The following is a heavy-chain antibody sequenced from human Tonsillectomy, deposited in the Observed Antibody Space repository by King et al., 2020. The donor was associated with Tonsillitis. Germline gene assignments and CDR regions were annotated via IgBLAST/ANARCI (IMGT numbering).Heavy chain of an antibody. J-gene: IGHJ4*02. CDR2: IYHSGTT. Sequence: QLQESGLGLVKPSETLSLTCAVSGSSVSSGYYWGWIRQPPGKRLEWIGSIYHSGTTYYNPSLKSRVTISVDTSKNQFSLRLSSVSAADTAVYYCAQSGLYSGYDLGKYYFDYWGQGTLVIVSS. D-gene: IGHD5-12*01. CDR3: AQSGLYSGYDLGKYYFDY. V-gene: IGHV4-38-2*01. CDR1: GSSVSSGYY.